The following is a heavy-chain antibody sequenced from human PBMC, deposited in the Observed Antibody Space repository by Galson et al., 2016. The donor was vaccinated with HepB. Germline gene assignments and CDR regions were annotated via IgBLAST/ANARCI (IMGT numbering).Heavy chain of an antibody. CDR3: VKDYYGSGTYTGAFDI. CDR1: GFTFSSYA. J-gene: IGHJ3*02. Sequence: SLRLSCAASGFTFSSYAMRWVRQAPGKGLEYVSAVSSIGYSRDYADSVKGRFTIFRDNSKNTLYLQMSSLRAEDTAVYYCVKDYYGSGTYTGAFDIWGQGTMVTVSS. D-gene: IGHD3-10*01. V-gene: IGHV3-64D*06. CDR2: VSSIGYSR.